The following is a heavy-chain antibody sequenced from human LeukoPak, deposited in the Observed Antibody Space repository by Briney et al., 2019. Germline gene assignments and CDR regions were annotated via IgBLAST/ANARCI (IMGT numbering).Heavy chain of an antibody. Sequence: SETLSLTCTVSGGSISSYYWSWIRQPPGKGLEWIGYIYYSGSTNYNPSLKGRVTISVDTSKNQFSLKLSSVTAADTAVYYCASFRGTSGSYFYYFDYWGQGTLVTVSS. CDR1: GGSISSYY. CDR2: IYYSGST. CDR3: ASFRGTSGSYFYYFDY. D-gene: IGHD1-26*01. V-gene: IGHV4-59*01. J-gene: IGHJ4*02.